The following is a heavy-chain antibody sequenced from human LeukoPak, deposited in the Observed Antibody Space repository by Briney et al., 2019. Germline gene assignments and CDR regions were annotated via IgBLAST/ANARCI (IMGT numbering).Heavy chain of an antibody. CDR1: GLTFRNYG. V-gene: IGHV3-33*01. CDR2: IWYDGTKE. D-gene: IGHD6-13*01. Sequence: GGSLRLSCAASGLTFRNYGMHWVRQAPGKGLEWVAVIWYDGTKEHYADSVKGRFTISRDNSKNTQHLQMNSLRAEDTAVYYCAREIDSAAAGNAYWGQGTLVTVSS. J-gene: IGHJ4*02. CDR3: AREIDSAAAGNAY.